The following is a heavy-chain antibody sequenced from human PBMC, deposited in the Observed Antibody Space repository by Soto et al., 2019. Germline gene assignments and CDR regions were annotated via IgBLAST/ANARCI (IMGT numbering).Heavy chain of an antibody. CDR3: ARDAYYYGSGGGYYYYYMDV. CDR1: GFTFSDYY. J-gene: IGHJ6*03. CDR2: IISSGSTI. V-gene: IGHV3-11*01. Sequence: QVQLVESGGGLVKPGGSLRLSCAASGFTFSDYYMSWIRQAPGKGLEWVSYIISSGSTIYYADSVKGRFTISRDKAKNSMYMQMNSLRAEDTAVYYCARDAYYYGSGGGYYYYYMDVWGKGTTVTVSS. D-gene: IGHD3-10*01.